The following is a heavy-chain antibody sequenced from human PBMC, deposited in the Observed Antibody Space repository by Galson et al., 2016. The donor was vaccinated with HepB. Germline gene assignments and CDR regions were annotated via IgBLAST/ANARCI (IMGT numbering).Heavy chain of an antibody. CDR2: INHSGST. CDR3: ARGRGTTVPGRSWFDP. J-gene: IGHJ5*02. Sequence: SETLSLTCAVYGGSFSGFYWSWIRQPPGKGLEWIGEINHSGSTNYNPSLKSRVTISVDTSKHQISLKLSSVTAADTAVYYCARGRGTTVPGRSWFDPWGQGTLVIVSS. CDR1: GGSFSGFY. D-gene: IGHD6-19*01. V-gene: IGHV4-34*01.